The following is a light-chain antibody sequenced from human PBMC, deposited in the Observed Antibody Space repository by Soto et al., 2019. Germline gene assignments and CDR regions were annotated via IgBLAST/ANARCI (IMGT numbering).Light chain of an antibody. Sequence: EIVLTQSPATLSLSPGERATLSCRASQSLSNFLAWYQQNPGQAPRLLIYDASNRATGIPVRFSGSGSGTDFTLTSSSLEPEDFAVYYCQQRSTLFTFGPGTTVEIK. CDR2: DAS. CDR1: QSLSNF. J-gene: IGKJ3*01. CDR3: QQRSTLFT. V-gene: IGKV3-11*01.